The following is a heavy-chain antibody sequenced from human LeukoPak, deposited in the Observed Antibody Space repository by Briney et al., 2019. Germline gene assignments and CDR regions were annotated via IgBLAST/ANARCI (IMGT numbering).Heavy chain of an antibody. CDR3: ARDRGDDYGDY. Sequence: PSETLSLTCTVSGGSISSSSYYWGWIRQPPGKGLEWIGSIYYSGSTYYNPSLKSRVTISVDTSKNQFSLKLSSVTAADTAVYYCARDRGDDYGDYVGQGTLVTVSS. D-gene: IGHD3-10*01. V-gene: IGHV4-39*07. J-gene: IGHJ4*02. CDR2: IYYSGST. CDR1: GGSISSSSYY.